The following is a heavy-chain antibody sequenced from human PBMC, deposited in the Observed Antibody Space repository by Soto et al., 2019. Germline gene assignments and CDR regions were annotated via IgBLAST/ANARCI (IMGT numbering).Heavy chain of an antibody. V-gene: IGHV1-69*06. CDR1: GGTFSSYA. D-gene: IGHD3-3*01. CDR2: IIPIFGTA. J-gene: IGHJ5*02. CDR3: AREIYYDFWTRPARGWFDP. Sequence: SVKVYCKASGGTFSSYAISWVRQAPGQGLEWMGGIIPIFGTANYAQKFQGRVTITADKSTSTAYMELSSLRSEDTAVYYCAREIYYDFWTRPARGWFDPWGQGTLVTVSS.